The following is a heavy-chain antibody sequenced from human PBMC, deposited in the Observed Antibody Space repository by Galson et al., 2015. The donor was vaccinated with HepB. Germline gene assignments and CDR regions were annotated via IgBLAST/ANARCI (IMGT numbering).Heavy chain of an antibody. D-gene: IGHD1-26*01. CDR1: GFTFSSYG. Sequence: SLRLSCAASGFTFSSYGMHWVRQAPGKGLEWVAVIWYDGSNKYYADSVKGRFTISRDNSKNTLYLQMNSLRAEDTAVYYCARDGGATSPFVTFDIGGKGTMVPAS. CDR2: IWYDGSNK. J-gene: IGHJ3*02. V-gene: IGHV3-33*01. CDR3: ARDGGATSPFVTFDI.